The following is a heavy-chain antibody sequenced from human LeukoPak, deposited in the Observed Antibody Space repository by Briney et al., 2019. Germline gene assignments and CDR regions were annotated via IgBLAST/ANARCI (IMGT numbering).Heavy chain of an antibody. D-gene: IGHD3-22*01. V-gene: IGHV1-69*05. CDR1: GGTFSSYA. CDR2: IIPIFGTA. J-gene: IGHJ4*02. CDR3: ARDLGYYDSSGSNFDY. Sequence: SVKVSCKASGGTFSSYAISWVRQAPGQGLEWMGRIIPIFGTANYAQKFQGRATITTDESTSTAYMELSSLRSEDTAVYYCARDLGYYDSSGSNFDYWGQGTLVTVSS.